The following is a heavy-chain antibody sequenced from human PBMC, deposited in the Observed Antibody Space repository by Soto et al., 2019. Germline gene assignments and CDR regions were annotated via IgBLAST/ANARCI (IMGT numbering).Heavy chain of an antibody. CDR3: ARGGTMIVVDLNWFGP. Sequence: SETLSLTCTVSGGSISSYYWSWIRQPPGKGLEWIGYIYYSGSTNYNPSLKSRVTISVDTSKNQFSLKLSSVTAADTAVYYCARGGTMIVVDLNWFGPWGQGTLVTVSS. J-gene: IGHJ5*02. CDR2: IYYSGST. CDR1: GGSISSYY. D-gene: IGHD3-22*01. V-gene: IGHV4-59*01.